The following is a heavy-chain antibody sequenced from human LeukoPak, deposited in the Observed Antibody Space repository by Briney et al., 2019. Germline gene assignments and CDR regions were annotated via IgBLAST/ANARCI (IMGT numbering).Heavy chain of an antibody. CDR2: FDPEDGET. V-gene: IGHV1-24*01. D-gene: IGHD2-2*02. CDR3: SLYVSALFDY. Sequence: ASVKVSCKVSGYTLTELSMHWVRQAPGKGLEWMGGFDPEDGETTYAQKFQGRVTMTEDTSTDTAYMELSSLRSEDTAVYYCSLYVSALFDYWGQGTLVTVSS. CDR1: GYTLTELS. J-gene: IGHJ4*02.